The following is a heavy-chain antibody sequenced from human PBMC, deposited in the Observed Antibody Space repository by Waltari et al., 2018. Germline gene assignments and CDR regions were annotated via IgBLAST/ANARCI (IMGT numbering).Heavy chain of an antibody. D-gene: IGHD6-19*01. J-gene: IGHJ4*02. CDR3: ARQRAVPDFDY. CDR1: GYSISSGYY. V-gene: IGHV4-38-2*01. Sequence: QVQLQESGPGLVKPSETLSLTCAVSGYSISSGYYWGWIRQPPGKGLEWIGSIYHSGGTYYNPSLKSRVTISVDTSKNQFSLKLSSVTAADTAVYYCARQRAVPDFDYWGQGTLVTVSS. CDR2: IYHSGGT.